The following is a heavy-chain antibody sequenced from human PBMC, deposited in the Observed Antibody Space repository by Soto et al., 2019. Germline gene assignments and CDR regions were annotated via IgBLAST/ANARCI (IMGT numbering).Heavy chain of an antibody. CDR2: MNPSSGNT. CDR3: ARERPDALYCTNGVCHPRGAFDI. Sequence: GASVKVSCKASGYTFTNYDVNWVRQATGQGLEWMGWMNPSSGNTSYAQKFQGRVTMTTDTSTSTAYMELRSLRSDDTAVYYCARERPDALYCTNGVCHPRGAFDIWGQGTMVTVSS. CDR1: GYTFTNYD. D-gene: IGHD2-8*01. V-gene: IGHV1-8*01. J-gene: IGHJ3*02.